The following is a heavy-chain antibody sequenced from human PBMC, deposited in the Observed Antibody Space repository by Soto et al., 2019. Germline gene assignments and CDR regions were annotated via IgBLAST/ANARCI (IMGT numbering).Heavy chain of an antibody. J-gene: IGHJ5*02. V-gene: IGHV3-74*01. CDR1: GVTFRDYW. CDR2: IGPDGTST. Sequence: SLRLSCAVSGVTFRDYWMHWVRQVPGKGLLWVSRIGPDGTSTKYADSVKGRFTISRSNPENTLHLQMNSLRAEDTGVYYCVREVIAVLGSIRWFDPWGQGTLVTVSS. D-gene: IGHD6-19*01. CDR3: VREVIAVLGSIRWFDP.